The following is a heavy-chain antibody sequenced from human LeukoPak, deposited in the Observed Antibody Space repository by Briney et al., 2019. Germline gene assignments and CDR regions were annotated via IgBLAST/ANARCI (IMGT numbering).Heavy chain of an antibody. V-gene: IGHV3-21*01. CDR2: ISSSSSYM. J-gene: IGHJ3*02. CDR3: ARDPVDYDSSGYYGAFDI. Sequence: KTGGSLRLSCAASGFTFSSYSMNWVRQAPGKGLEWVSSISSSSSYMYYADSVKGRFTISRDNAKNSLYLQMNSLRAEDTAVYYCARDPVDYDSSGYYGAFDIWGQGTMVTVSS. D-gene: IGHD3-22*01. CDR1: GFTFSSYS.